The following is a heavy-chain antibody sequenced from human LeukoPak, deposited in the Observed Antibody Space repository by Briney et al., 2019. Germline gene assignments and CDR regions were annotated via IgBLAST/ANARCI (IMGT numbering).Heavy chain of an antibody. V-gene: IGHV3-23*01. J-gene: IGHJ4*02. CDR3: APAPQYQLLYEGHYFDY. CDR2: ISGSGGST. Sequence: PGGSLRLSCAASGFTFSSYAMSWVRQAPGKGLEWVSAISGSGGSTYYADSVRGRFTISRDNSKNTLYLQMNSLRAEDTAVYYCAPAPQYQLLYEGHYFDYWDQGTLVTVSS. D-gene: IGHD2-2*02. CDR1: GFTFSSYA.